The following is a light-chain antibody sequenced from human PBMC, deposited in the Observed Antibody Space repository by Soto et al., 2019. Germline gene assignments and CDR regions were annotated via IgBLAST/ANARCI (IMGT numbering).Light chain of an antibody. CDR2: GNN. Sequence: QAVVTQPPSVSGAPGQRVTISCTGSSSNIGAGYDVHWYQQLPGTAPKLLIYGNNNRPSGVPDRFSGSKSDTSASLDIAGLQAEDEADYYCQSYDSSLSGSRVFGGGTKLTVL. V-gene: IGLV1-40*01. CDR1: SSNIGAGYD. J-gene: IGLJ3*02. CDR3: QSYDSSLSGSRV.